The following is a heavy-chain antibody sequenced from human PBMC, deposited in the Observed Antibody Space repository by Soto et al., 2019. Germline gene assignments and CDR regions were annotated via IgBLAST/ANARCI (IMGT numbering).Heavy chain of an antibody. Sequence: AVKVSCKASGGTFSSYAISWVRQAPGQGLEWMGGIIPIFGTANYAQKFQGRVTITADESTSTAYMELSSLRSEDTAVYYCARDPYSELGPRGYYYYGMDVWGQGTTVTVS. CDR1: GGTFSSYA. D-gene: IGHD1-7*01. V-gene: IGHV1-69*13. CDR3: ARDPYSELGPRGYYYYGMDV. J-gene: IGHJ6*02. CDR2: IIPIFGTA.